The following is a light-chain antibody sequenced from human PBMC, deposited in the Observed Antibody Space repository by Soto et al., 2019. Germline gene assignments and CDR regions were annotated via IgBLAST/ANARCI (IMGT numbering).Light chain of an antibody. V-gene: IGKV1-27*01. CDR1: QGIRNY. CDR3: QKYNSAPLT. J-gene: IGKJ4*01. Sequence: DIQMTQSPSSLSASVGDRVTITCRASQGIRNYLAWFQQKPGKVPKLLIYGASTSQSGVPSRFSGSGSGTDFTLTISSLQPEDVATYYCQKYNSAPLTFGGGTKVEIK. CDR2: GAS.